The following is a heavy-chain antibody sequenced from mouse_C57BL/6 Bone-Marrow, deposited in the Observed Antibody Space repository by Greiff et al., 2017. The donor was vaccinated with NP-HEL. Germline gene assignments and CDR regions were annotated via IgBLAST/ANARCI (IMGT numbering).Heavy chain of an antibody. CDR3: TVTTVVGDCFDY. D-gene: IGHD1-1*01. CDR1: GFTFSNYW. J-gene: IGHJ2*01. Sequence: EVQLVESGGGLVQPGGSMKLSCVASGFTFSNYWMNWVRQSPEKGLEWVAQIRLKSDNYATHYAESVKGRFTISRDDSKSSVYLQMNNLRAEDTGIYYCTVTTVVGDCFDYWGQGTTLTVSS. V-gene: IGHV6-3*01. CDR2: IRLKSDNYAT.